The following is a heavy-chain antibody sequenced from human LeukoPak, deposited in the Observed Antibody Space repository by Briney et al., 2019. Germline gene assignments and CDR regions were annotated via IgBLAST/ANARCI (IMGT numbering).Heavy chain of an antibody. CDR1: GYTFTSYA. Sequence: ASVTVSCKASGYTFTSYAMHWVRQAPGQRLEWMGWINAGNGNTKYSQKFQGRVTITRDTSASTAYMELSSLRSEDTAVYYCARSSRVTAHFDLWGRGTLVTVSS. D-gene: IGHD5-18*01. J-gene: IGHJ2*01. V-gene: IGHV1-3*01. CDR3: ARSSRVTAHFDL. CDR2: INAGNGNT.